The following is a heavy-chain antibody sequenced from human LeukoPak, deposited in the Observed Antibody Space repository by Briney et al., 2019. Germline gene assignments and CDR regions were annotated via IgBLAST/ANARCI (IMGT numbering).Heavy chain of an antibody. CDR3: AKDRAHHRNANDY. CDR2: IRSGGST. V-gene: IGHV3-66*01. J-gene: IGHJ4*02. Sequence: GGSLRLSRAASGFTVSSNCVSWVRQAAGQGLKWHSVIRSGGSTNYADSLKGRYTIFRDNSKKTLYLQMNSLRAEDTAVYYCAKDRAHHRNANDYWGQGTLVTVSS. D-gene: IGHD3-10*01. CDR1: GFTVSSNC.